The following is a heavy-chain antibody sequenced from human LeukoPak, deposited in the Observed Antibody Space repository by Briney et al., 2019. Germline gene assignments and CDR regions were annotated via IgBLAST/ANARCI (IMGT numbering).Heavy chain of an antibody. J-gene: IGHJ5*02. D-gene: IGHD2-15*01. Sequence: SETLSLTCTVSGGSISSSSYYWGWIRQPPGKGLEWIGSIFYSGSTYYNPSLKSRVTISVDTSKNQFSLKLSSVTAADTAVYYCARVVVVVVAARVIGGNWFDPWGQGTLVTVSS. CDR2: IFYSGST. CDR3: ARVVVVVVAARVIGGNWFDP. CDR1: GGSISSSSYY. V-gene: IGHV4-39*07.